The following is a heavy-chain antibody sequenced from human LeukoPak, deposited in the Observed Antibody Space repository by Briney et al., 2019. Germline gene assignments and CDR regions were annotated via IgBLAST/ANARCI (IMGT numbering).Heavy chain of an antibody. J-gene: IGHJ4*02. CDR1: GGSINSYY. CDR2: IYYSGNT. Sequence: PSETLSLTCTVSGGSINSYYWSWSPQPPGKGLELIGYIYYSGNTNYNPSLKSRVTISVDTSKNKFSLKLSSVTAADTAVYYCARRLGGSGYLDYWGQGILVTVSS. CDR3: ARRLGGSGYLDY. V-gene: IGHV4-59*01. D-gene: IGHD3-22*01.